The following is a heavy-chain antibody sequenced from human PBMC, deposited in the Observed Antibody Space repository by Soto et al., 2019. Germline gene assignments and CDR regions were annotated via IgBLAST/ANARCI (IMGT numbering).Heavy chain of an antibody. Sequence: PETLSLTCAISGYYIISGDYWGLFRQSPGKGLEWIGSIHHGGGPLYNPSLRGRVAISIDTSKSQLSLNLSSVTAADMVSYYCERGWTEVDTAYWRKGNLV. CDR1: GYYIISGDY. J-gene: IGHJ4*02. V-gene: IGHV4-38-2*01. D-gene: IGHD2-21*02. CDR3: ERGWTEVDTAY. CDR2: IHHGGGP.